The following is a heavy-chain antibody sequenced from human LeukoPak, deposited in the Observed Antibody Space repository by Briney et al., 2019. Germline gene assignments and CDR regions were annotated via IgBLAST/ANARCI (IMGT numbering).Heavy chain of an antibody. J-gene: IGHJ2*01. CDR1: GFTFSSYS. CDR2: ISSSSRTI. CDR3: ARQMTTGPWYFDL. Sequence: TGGFLRLSCVASGFTFSSYSMNWVRQAPGKGLEWVSYISSSSRTINYADSVKGRFTISRDNAKNSLYLQINSLRDEDTAVYYCARQMTTGPWYFDLWGRGTLVTVSS. V-gene: IGHV3-48*02. D-gene: IGHD4-17*01.